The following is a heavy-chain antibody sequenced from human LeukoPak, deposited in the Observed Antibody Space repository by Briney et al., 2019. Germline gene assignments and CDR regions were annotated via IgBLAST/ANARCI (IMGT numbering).Heavy chain of an antibody. CDR1: GFTFSSYW. Sequence: GGSLRLSCAASGFTFSSYWMSWVRQAPGKGLEWVANIKQDGSEKYYVDSVKGRFTISRDNVENSLSLQMNSLRAEDTAVYYCAKDRRGWYVNYFDYWGQGTLVTVSS. V-gene: IGHV3-7*01. CDR2: IKQDGSEK. CDR3: AKDRRGWYVNYFDY. D-gene: IGHD6-19*01. J-gene: IGHJ4*02.